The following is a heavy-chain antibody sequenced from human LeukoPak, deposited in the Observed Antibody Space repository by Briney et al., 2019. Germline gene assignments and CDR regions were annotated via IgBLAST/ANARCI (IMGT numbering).Heavy chain of an antibody. J-gene: IGHJ4*02. Sequence: NSSETLSLTCTVSGGSISSGGYYWSWIRQHPGKGLEWIGYIYYSGSTYYNPSLKSRVTISVDTSKNQFSLKLSSVTAADTAVYYCAREGYSYGYLPSNYFDYWGQGTLVTVSS. CDR3: AREGYSYGYLPSNYFDY. V-gene: IGHV4-31*03. D-gene: IGHD5-18*01. CDR2: IYYSGST. CDR1: GGSISSGGYY.